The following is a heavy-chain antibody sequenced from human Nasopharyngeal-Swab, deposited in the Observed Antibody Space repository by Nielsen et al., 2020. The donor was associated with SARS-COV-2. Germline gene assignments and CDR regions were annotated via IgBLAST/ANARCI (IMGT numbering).Heavy chain of an antibody. Sequence: VRQMPGKGLEWMGRIDPSDSYTNYSPSFQGHVTISADKSISTAYLLWSSLKASDTAMYYCARIPNYGMDVWGQGTTVTVSS. CDR2: IDPSDSYT. V-gene: IGHV5-10-1*01. CDR3: ARIPNYGMDV. J-gene: IGHJ6*02.